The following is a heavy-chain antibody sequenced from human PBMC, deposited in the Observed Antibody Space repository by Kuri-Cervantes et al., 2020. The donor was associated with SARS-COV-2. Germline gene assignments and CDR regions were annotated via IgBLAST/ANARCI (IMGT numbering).Heavy chain of an antibody. CDR2: ISYDGSNK. CDR3: ARDIWGAAAGYMDV. Sequence: GGSLRLSCAASGFTFSSYAMHWVRQAPGKGLEWVAVISYDGSNKYYADSVKGRFTISRDNSKNSLYLQMNSLRAEDTAVYYCARDIWGAAAGYMDVWGKGTTVTVSS. D-gene: IGHD6-13*01. CDR1: GFTFSSYA. J-gene: IGHJ6*03. V-gene: IGHV3-30-3*01.